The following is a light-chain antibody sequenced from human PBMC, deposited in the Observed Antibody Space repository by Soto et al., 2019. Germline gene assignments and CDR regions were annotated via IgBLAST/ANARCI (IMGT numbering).Light chain of an antibody. CDR3: SSYTSSSTLV. V-gene: IGLV2-14*01. CDR2: EVS. Sequence: QSALTQPASVSGSPGQSITISCTRTGSDVGGYNYVSWYQQHPGKAPKLMIYEVSNRPSGVSDRFSGSKSANTASLTISGLQAEDEADYYCSSYTSSSTLVFGGGTKLTVL. J-gene: IGLJ3*02. CDR1: GSDVGGYNY.